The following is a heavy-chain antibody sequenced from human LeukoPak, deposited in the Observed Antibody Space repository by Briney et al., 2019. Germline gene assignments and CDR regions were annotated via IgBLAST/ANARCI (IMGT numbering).Heavy chain of an antibody. V-gene: IGHV3-23*01. D-gene: IGHD3-3*01. CDR3: AKERVDFWSGYGPYYFDY. CDR2: ISGSGGST. CDR1: GLTFSSYA. Sequence: GGSLRLSCAASGLTFSSYAMSWVRQAPGKGLEWVSAISGSGGSTYYADSVKGRFTISKDNSKNTLYLQMNSLRAEDTAVYYCAKERVDFWSGYGPYYFDYWGQGTLVTVSS. J-gene: IGHJ4*02.